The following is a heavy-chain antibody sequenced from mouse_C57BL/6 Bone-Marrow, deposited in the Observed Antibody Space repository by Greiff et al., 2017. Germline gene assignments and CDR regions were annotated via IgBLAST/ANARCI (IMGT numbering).Heavy chain of an antibody. CDR2: IHHSDSNT. CDR3: AIGAIYYYGSSYDY. J-gene: IGHJ2*01. V-gene: IGHV1-74*01. CDR1: GYTFTSYW. D-gene: IGHD1-1*01. Sequence: QVQLQQPGAGLVKPGASLKVSCKASGYTFTSYWMYWVKQRPGQSLEWIGRIHHSDSNTNYTQKFKGQATFTVDKSSITAYMQLSSLTSEDSTVYYCAIGAIYYYGSSYDYWGQGTTLTVSA.